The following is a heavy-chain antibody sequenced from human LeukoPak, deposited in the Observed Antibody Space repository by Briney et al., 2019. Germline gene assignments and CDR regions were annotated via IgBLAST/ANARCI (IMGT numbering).Heavy chain of an antibody. J-gene: IGHJ4*02. CDR3: ARSYYGSGSYYFN. CDR2: IYHSGST. V-gene: IGHV4-38-2*02. D-gene: IGHD3-10*01. CDR1: GYSISSGYY. Sequence: PSETLSLTCIVSGYSISSGYYWGWIRQPPGKGLEWIGSIYHSGSTYYNPSLKSRVTISVDTSKNQFSLKLSSVTAADTAVYYCARSYYGSGSYYFNWGQGTLVTVSS.